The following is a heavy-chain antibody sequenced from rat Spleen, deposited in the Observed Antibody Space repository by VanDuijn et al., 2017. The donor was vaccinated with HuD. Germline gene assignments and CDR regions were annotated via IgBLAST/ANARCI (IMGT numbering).Heavy chain of an antibody. J-gene: IGHJ1*01. D-gene: IGHD1-11*01. V-gene: IGHV5-22*01. CDR2: ISYEGSST. Sequence: EVQLVESGGGLVHPGRSMKLSCVVSGFTFSDYYMAWVRQAPKKGLDWVASISYEGSSTYYEDSVKGRFTISRDNAKSTLYLQMNSLRSDDTATYYCARPPECIVGLTGYFDFWGPGTMVTVSS. CDR3: ARPPECIVGLTGYFDF. CDR1: GFTFSDYY.